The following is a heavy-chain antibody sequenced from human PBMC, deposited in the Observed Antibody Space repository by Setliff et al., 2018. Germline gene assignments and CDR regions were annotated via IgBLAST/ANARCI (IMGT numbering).Heavy chain of an antibody. V-gene: IGHV1-69*13. CDR2: TIPMFGST. Sequence: GASVKVSCKASGDPFSRYGISWVRQAPGQGLEWMGATIPMFGSTTYAQKFQGRVTIIPDESTTTAYMELSSLGSEDTAVYYCVRAGVETRSSPDYRYYMDVWGKGTTVTVSS. CDR3: VRAGVETRSSPDYRYYMDV. D-gene: IGHD2-21*01. J-gene: IGHJ6*03. CDR1: GDPFSRYG.